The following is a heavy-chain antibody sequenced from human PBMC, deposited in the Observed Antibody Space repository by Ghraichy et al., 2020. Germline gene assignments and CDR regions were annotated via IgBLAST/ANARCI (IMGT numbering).Heavy chain of an antibody. Sequence: SVKVSYKASGYTFTNYGTNYGISWVRQAPGQGLEWMGWINAYNGNTNYAQKLQGRVTMTTDISTSTAYMELRSLRSDDTAVYYCARVPYGDYAIDPWGQGTLVTVS. D-gene: IGHD4-17*01. CDR1: GYTFTNYG. J-gene: IGHJ5*02. V-gene: IGHV1-18*01. CDR3: ARVPYGDYAIDP. CDR2: INAYNGNT.